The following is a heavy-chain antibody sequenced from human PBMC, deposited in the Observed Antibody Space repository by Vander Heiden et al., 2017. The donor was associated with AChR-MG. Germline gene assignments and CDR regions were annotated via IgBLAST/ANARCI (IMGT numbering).Heavy chain of an antibody. Sequence: QVQLVESGGGVVQHGRSLRLACAASGFTFSSYGMHWVRQAPGKGLEWVAVISYDESNKYYADSVKGRFTISRDNSKNTLYLQMNSLRAEDTAVYYCAKGLMVRGLDYFDNWGQGTLVTVSS. CDR3: AKGLMVRGLDYFDN. D-gene: IGHD3-10*01. J-gene: IGHJ4*02. CDR2: ISYDESNK. CDR1: GFTFSSYG. V-gene: IGHV3-30*18.